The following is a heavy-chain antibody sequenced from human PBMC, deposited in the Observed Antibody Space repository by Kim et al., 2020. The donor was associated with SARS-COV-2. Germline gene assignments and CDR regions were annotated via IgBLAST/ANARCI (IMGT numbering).Heavy chain of an antibody. CDR2: IYYSGST. CDR3: AVYSFGHNYY. J-gene: IGHJ4*02. D-gene: IGHD5-18*01. V-gene: IGHV4-39*01. Sequence: SETLSLTCTVSGGSISSSSYYWGWIRQPPGKGLEWIGSIYYSGSTYYNPSLKSRVTISVDTSKNQFSLKLSSVTAADTAVYYCAVYSFGHNYYWGQGTLVTVSS. CDR1: GGSISSSSYY.